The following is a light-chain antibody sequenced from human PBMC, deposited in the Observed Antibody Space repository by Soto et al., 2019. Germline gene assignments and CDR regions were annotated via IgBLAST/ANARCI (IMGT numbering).Light chain of an antibody. CDR3: AAWDDSLNGVI. CDR2: SDN. CDR1: TSNIGSNT. V-gene: IGLV1-44*01. Sequence: QSVLTQPPSASGTPGQRVTISCSGSTSNIGSNTVNWYQQLPGTAPKLLIQSDNQRPSGVPDRFSGSKSGTSASLAISGLQSGDEADHYCAAWDDSLNGVIFGGGTQLTVL. J-gene: IGLJ2*01.